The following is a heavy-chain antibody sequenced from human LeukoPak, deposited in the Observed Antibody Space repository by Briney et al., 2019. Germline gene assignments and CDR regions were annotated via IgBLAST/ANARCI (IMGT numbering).Heavy chain of an antibody. CDR1: GFTFSSYA. V-gene: IGHV3-23*01. J-gene: IGHJ4*02. D-gene: IGHD2-21*02. Sequence: PGGSLRLSCAASGFTFSSYAMSWVRQAPGKGLEWVSAISGSDGSTYYADSVKGRFTISRDNSKNTPYLQMNSLSAEDTAVYYCEKDLGGSGDYRPYWGQGSVVTVSS. CDR2: ISGSDGST. CDR3: EKDLGGSGDYRPY.